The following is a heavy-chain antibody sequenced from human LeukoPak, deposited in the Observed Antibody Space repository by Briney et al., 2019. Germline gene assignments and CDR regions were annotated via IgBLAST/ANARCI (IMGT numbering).Heavy chain of an antibody. CDR3: ARAVTTANWFDP. CDR1: GGSISSGGYS. D-gene: IGHD4-17*01. V-gene: IGHV4-30-2*01. Sequence: SETLSLTCAVSGGSISSGGYSWSWIRQAPGKGLEWIGYIYHSGSTYYNPSLKSRVTISVDRSKNQFSLKLSSVTAADTAVYYCARAVTTANWFDPWGQGTLVTVSS. CDR2: IYHSGST. J-gene: IGHJ5*02.